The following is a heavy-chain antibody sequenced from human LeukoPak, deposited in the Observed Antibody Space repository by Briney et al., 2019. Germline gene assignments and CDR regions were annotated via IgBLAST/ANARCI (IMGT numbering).Heavy chain of an antibody. J-gene: IGHJ3*02. V-gene: IGHV4-4*02. D-gene: IGHD6-13*01. CDR2: IHHSGST. CDR1: GGSISSSNW. Sequence: SETLSLTCAVSGGSISSSNWWSGVRQPPGKGLEWIGEIHHSGSTNYNPSLKSRITISVDKSKNQFSLKLTSVTAADTAVYYCASKDEYTTTWYAFDIWGQGTMVTVSS. CDR3: ASKDEYTTTWYAFDI.